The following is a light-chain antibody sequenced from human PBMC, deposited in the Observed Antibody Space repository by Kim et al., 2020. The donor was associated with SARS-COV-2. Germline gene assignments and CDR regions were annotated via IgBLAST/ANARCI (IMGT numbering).Light chain of an antibody. CDR3: QAWDSSTVV. Sequence: SVSPGQTASITCSGDKLGDKYASWYQQKPGQSPVLVIYQDSKRPSGIPERISGSNSGNTATLTISGTQAMDEADYYCQAWDSSTVVFGGGTKLTVL. J-gene: IGLJ2*01. V-gene: IGLV3-1*01. CDR2: QDS. CDR1: KLGDKY.